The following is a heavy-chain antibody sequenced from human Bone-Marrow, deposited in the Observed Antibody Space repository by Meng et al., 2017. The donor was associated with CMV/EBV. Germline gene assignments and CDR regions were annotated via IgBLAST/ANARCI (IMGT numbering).Heavy chain of an antibody. J-gene: IGHJ4*02. V-gene: IGHV3-23*01. CDR2: ISGGGTTT. D-gene: IGHD5-12*01. Sequence: GESLKISCAASGFTFSTYAMSWVRQAPGKGLEWVSAISGGGTTTYYAGSVRGRFTISRDNAKNSLYLQMNSLRAEDTAVYYCARSPIVATNFDYWGQGTLVTVSS. CDR1: GFTFSTYA. CDR3: ARSPIVATNFDY.